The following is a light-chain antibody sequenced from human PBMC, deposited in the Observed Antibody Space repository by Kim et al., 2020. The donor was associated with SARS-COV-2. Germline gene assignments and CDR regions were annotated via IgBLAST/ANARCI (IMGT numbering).Light chain of an antibody. V-gene: IGKV3D-15*01. CDR1: KSVNIN. CDR3: QKYNNWPPIT. Sequence: PGERANLSCRASKSVNINLAWYQQKPGQAPRLLTYTTSTRATGIPARFSGSGSGTEFTLTSSSLQSEDVAVYYCQKYNNWPPITFGPGTRLEIK. CDR2: TTS. J-gene: IGKJ5*01.